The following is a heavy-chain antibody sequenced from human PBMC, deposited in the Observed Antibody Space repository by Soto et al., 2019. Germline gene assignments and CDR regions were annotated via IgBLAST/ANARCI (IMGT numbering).Heavy chain of an antibody. Sequence: ASVKVSCKASGYTFTGYYMHWVRQAPGQGLEWMGWINPNSGTIAYADSVKGRFTISRDNAKNSLYLQMNSLRPEDTALYYCAKDFYSSSSTPFDSWGQGTQVTVSS. CDR2: INPNSGTI. V-gene: IGHV1-2*02. CDR1: GYTFTGYY. D-gene: IGHD6-6*01. CDR3: AKDFYSSSSTPFDS. J-gene: IGHJ4*02.